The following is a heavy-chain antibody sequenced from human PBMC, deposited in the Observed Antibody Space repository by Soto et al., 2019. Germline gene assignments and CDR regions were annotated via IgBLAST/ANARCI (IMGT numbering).Heavy chain of an antibody. CDR1: SYSYSVCR. CDR3: ARDRGLYSSGGYRDLDY. J-gene: IGHJ4*02. V-gene: IGHV3-7*01. D-gene: IGHD6-19*01. Sequence: PGGPLRLSCAAPSYSYSVCRMSWVHQASGGGLEWLANIKQARSEKYYVDSVRDRFTISRDNDKNALYLQMNSLRAEDTAVYYCARDRGLYSSGGYRDLDYWGQGT. CDR2: IKQARSEK.